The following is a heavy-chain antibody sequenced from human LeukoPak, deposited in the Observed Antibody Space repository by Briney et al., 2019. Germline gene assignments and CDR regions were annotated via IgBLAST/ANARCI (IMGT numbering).Heavy chain of an antibody. CDR1: GFTFSSYS. CDR2: LYSGGRT. V-gene: IGHV3-53*01. J-gene: IGHJ5*02. CDR3: ATGTFGGA. D-gene: IGHD3-16*01. Sequence: PGGSLRLSCAASGFTFSSYSMNWVRQAPGKGPEWVSVLYSGGRTKYADSVKGRFTISRDNSKNTLFLQMNSLRVEDTAVYYCATGTFGGAWGQGTRVIVSS.